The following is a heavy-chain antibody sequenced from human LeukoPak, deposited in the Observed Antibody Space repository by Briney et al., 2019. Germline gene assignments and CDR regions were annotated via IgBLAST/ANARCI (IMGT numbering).Heavy chain of an antibody. V-gene: IGHV4-39*01. CDR1: GGSISSSSYY. D-gene: IGHD3-3*01. CDR2: IYYSGSP. Sequence: SETLSLTCTVSGGSISSSSYYWGWIRQPPGKGLEWIGSIYYSGSPYYNPSLKSRVTISVDTSKNQFSLKLSSVTAADTAVYYCASHSGRYDFWSGYYLGWFDPWGQGTLVAVSS. J-gene: IGHJ5*02. CDR3: ASHSGRYDFWSGYYLGWFDP.